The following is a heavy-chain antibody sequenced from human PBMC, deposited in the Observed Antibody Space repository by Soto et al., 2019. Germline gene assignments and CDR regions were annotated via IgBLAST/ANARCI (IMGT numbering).Heavy chain of an antibody. V-gene: IGHV1-3*01. CDR1: GYTFTSYA. CDR2: INAGNGNT. CDR3: ARSVMVRGVFTFDY. Sequence: ASVKVSCKASGYTFTSYAMHWVRQAPGQRLEWMGWINAGNGNTKYSQKFQGRVTITRDTSASTAYMELSSLRSEDTAVYYCARSVMVRGVFTFDYWGQGTLVTVSS. D-gene: IGHD3-10*01. J-gene: IGHJ4*02.